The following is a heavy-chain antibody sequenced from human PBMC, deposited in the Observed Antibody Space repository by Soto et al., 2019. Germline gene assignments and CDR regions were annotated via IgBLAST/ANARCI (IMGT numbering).Heavy chain of an antibody. J-gene: IGHJ3*02. Sequence: PGGSLRLSCAASGFTFSNYDMHWVRQAPGKGLEWVAIISYDGTNKYYADSVKGRFTISRDNSKNTLSLQMNSLRAEDTAVYYCAKVLSIIVADSFDIWGQGTMVT. CDR3: AKVLSIIVADSFDI. D-gene: IGHD3-22*01. V-gene: IGHV3-30*18. CDR1: GFTFSNYD. CDR2: ISYDGTNK.